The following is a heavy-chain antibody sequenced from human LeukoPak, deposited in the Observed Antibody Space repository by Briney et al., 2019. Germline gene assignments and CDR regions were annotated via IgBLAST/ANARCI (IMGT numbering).Heavy chain of an antibody. CDR3: TRVEMVAFYSDYMDV. J-gene: IGHJ6*03. D-gene: IGHD5-24*01. V-gene: IGHV3-49*04. CDR1: GFTFSSYT. Sequence: GGSLRLSCAASGFTFSSYTMSWVRQAPGKGLEWVGFIRRNCYVGTTEYAASVKGRFTISRDDSKSIAYLQMSSLNTEDTAVYYCTRVEMVAFYSDYMDVWGKGTTVTISS. CDR2: IRRNCYVGTT.